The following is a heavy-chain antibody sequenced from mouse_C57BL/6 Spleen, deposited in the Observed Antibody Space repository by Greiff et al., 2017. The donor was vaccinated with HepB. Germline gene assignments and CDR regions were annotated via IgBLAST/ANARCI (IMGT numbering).Heavy chain of an antibody. Sequence: VQLQQSGPELVKPGASVKISCKASGYAFSSSWMNWVKQRPGKGLEWIGRIYPGDGDTNYNGKFKGKATLTADKSSSTAYMQLSSLTSEDSAVYFCAIYGSSPYWGQGTLVTVSA. CDR3: AIYGSSPY. J-gene: IGHJ3*01. V-gene: IGHV1-82*01. D-gene: IGHD1-1*01. CDR2: IYPGDGDT. CDR1: GYAFSSSW.